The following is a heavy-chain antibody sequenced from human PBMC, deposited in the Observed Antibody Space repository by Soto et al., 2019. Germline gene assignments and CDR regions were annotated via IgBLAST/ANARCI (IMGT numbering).Heavy chain of an antibody. J-gene: IGHJ4*02. CDR3: AKVRGYASGWRYLDY. Sequence: QVQLQESGPGLVKPSETLSLTCNVSGGSISGYYWSWIRQAPGKGLQWIGYIFHSGSTSYNPSLRSRVTISVDTSKNHFSLKVNSVTAADTAVYYCAKVRGYASGWRYLDYWGQGTLVTVSS. CDR2: IFHSGST. V-gene: IGHV4-59*01. D-gene: IGHD5-18*01. CDR1: GGSISGYY.